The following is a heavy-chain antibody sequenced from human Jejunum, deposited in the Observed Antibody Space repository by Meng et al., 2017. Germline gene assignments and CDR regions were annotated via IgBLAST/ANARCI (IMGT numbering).Heavy chain of an antibody. J-gene: IGHJ4*02. V-gene: IGHV4-4*02. Sequence: QVQLQESGPGLVTPSGTLTLTCSVSGDSISSNNRWTWVRQPPGRGLEWIGEIYHGGDTNYNPSLTSPVTISVDKSKNQFTLRLNSVTAADTAIYYCARDWGCRDGYCFSGLLEFWGQGILVTVSS. CDR1: GDSISSNNR. D-gene: IGHD2-15*01. CDR2: IYHGGDT. CDR3: ARDWGCRDGYCFSGLLEF.